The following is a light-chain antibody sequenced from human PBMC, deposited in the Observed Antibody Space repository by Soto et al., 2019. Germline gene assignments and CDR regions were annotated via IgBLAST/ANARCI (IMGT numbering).Light chain of an antibody. CDR1: SSNVGGNTN. CDR2: DVS. Sequence: QSVLAQPASVSGSPGQSITISCTGTSSNVGGNTNFSWYKQHPGKAPKFMIYDVSNRPSGVSNLFSGSKSGNTASLTISVLQAEYEADYYCSSYTTSNTRQIVFGTGTKVTVL. CDR3: SSYTTSNTRQIV. V-gene: IGLV2-14*01. J-gene: IGLJ1*01.